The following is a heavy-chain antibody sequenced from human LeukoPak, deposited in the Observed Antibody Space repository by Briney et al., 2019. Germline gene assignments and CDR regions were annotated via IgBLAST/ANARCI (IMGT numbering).Heavy chain of an antibody. J-gene: IGHJ4*02. CDR1: GYTFTGYY. Sequence: ASVKVSCKASGYTFTGYYMHWVRQAPEQGLEWMGWINPKSGGTNYAQKFQGRVTMTRDTSISTAYMELSRLRSDDTAVYYCARLSNRRDYYDSSGYLGYWGQGSLVTVSS. D-gene: IGHD3-22*01. V-gene: IGHV1-2*02. CDR2: INPKSGGT. CDR3: ARLSNRRDYYDSSGYLGY.